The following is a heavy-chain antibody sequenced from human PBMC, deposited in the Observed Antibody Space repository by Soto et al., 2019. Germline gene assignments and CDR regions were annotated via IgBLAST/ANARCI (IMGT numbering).Heavy chain of an antibody. CDR3: ARQRTTVVTQAYFDH. V-gene: IGHV4-39*01. J-gene: IGHJ4*02. D-gene: IGHD2-21*02. CDR2: IYYSGRT. Sequence: SETLSLTCIVSGESISSSSYYWGWIRQPPGKGLEWIGSIYYSGRTYYNPSFKSRVTITIDTSKNQFSLKLSSVTATDTAVYYCARQRTTVVTQAYFDHWGQGALVTVSS. CDR1: GESISSSSYY.